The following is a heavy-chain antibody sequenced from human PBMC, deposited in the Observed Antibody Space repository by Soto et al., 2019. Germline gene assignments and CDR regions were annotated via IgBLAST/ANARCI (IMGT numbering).Heavy chain of an antibody. V-gene: IGHV3-33*01. J-gene: IGHJ6*02. CDR2: IWYDGSNK. CDR3: ARDSRRNYGMDV. Sequence: GGSLRLSCAACGFTFSSYGMHWVRQAPGKGLEWVAVIWYDGSNKYYADSVKGRFTISRDNSKNTLYLQMNSLRAEDTAVYYCARDSRRNYGMDVWGQGTTVTVSS. CDR1: GFTFSSYG.